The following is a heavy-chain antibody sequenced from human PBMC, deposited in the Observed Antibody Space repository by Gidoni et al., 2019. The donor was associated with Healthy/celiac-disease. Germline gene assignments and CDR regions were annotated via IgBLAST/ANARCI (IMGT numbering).Heavy chain of an antibody. CDR1: GGSLSSYY. J-gene: IGHJ6*03. CDR3: ARDIVVVPAGDYMDV. V-gene: IGHV4-4*07. Sequence: QVQLQESGPGLVKPSETLSLTCTGSGGSLSSYYWSWIRQPAGKGLEWIGRIYTSGSTNYNPSLKSRVTMSVDTSKNQFSLKLSSVTAADTAVYYCARDIVVVPAGDYMDVWGKGTTVTVSS. CDR2: IYTSGST. D-gene: IGHD2-2*01.